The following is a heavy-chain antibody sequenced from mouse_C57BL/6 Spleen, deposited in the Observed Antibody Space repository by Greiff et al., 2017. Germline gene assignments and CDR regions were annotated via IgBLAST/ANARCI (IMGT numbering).Heavy chain of an antibody. Sequence: QVQLQQSGAELVRPGTSVKVSCKASGYAFTNYLIEWVKQRPGQGLEWIGVINPGSGGTNYNEKFKGKATLTADKSSSTAYMQRSSLTSEASAVYFCARSFSFSYFDYWGQGTTLTVSS. CDR2: INPGSGGT. CDR3: ARSFSFSYFDY. V-gene: IGHV1-54*01. CDR1: GYAFTNYL. J-gene: IGHJ2*01.